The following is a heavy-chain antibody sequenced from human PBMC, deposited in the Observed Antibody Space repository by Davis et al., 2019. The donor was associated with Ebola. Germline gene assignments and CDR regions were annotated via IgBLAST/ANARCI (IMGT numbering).Heavy chain of an antibody. V-gene: IGHV4-34*01. D-gene: IGHD4-11*01. CDR1: GVSFSGYY. Sequence: MPSETLSLTCAVYGVSFSGYYWNWIRQPPGKGLEWIGEINHSGSTNYNPSLKSRVTISVDTSKNQFSLKLSSVTAADTAVYYCARGRTVTTSVERGYYYGMDVWGQGTTVTVSS. CDR2: INHSGST. J-gene: IGHJ6*02. CDR3: ARGRTVTTSVERGYYYGMDV.